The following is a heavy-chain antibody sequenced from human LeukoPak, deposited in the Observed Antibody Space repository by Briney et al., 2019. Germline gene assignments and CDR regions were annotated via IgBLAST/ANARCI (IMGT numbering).Heavy chain of an antibody. CDR2: ISVYKGFT. V-gene: IGHV1-18*01. Sequence: ASVTVSCMASGYIFTTYGISWVRQAPGQGLEWMGWISVYKGFTNFAQKFQGRVTLTTDTSTTTAYMELRSLRSDDTAVYYCARDWKYYYGSGSLYFDYWGQGTLVTVSS. CDR1: GYIFTTYG. D-gene: IGHD3-10*01. J-gene: IGHJ4*02. CDR3: ARDWKYYYGSGSLYFDY.